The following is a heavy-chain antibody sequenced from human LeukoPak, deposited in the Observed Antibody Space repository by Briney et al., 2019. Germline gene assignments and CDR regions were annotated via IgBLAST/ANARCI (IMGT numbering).Heavy chain of an antibody. CDR1: GFTFSSYN. CDR2: ISSSGSTI. V-gene: IGHV3-48*04. Sequence: QPGGSLRLSCAASGFTFSSYNMNWVRQAPGKGLEWVSYISSSGSTIYYADSVKGRITISRDNAKNSLYLQMNSLRADDTAVYYCARFAAGGSYYYYMDVWGKGTTVTVSS. D-gene: IGHD6-25*01. J-gene: IGHJ6*03. CDR3: ARFAAGGSYYYYMDV.